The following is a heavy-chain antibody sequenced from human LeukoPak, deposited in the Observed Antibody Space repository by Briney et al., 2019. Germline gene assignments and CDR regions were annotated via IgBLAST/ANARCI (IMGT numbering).Heavy chain of an antibody. Sequence: SETLSLTCAVYGGSFSGYYWSWIRQPPGKGLEWIGEINHSGSTNYNPSLKSRVTISVDTSKNQFSLKLSSVTAADTAVYYCARGDDYYDSSGYYPGSATHYYYYMDVWGKGTTVTVSS. CDR1: GGSFSGYY. D-gene: IGHD3-22*01. CDR2: INHSGST. CDR3: ARGDDYYDSSGYYPGSATHYYYYMDV. J-gene: IGHJ6*03. V-gene: IGHV4-34*01.